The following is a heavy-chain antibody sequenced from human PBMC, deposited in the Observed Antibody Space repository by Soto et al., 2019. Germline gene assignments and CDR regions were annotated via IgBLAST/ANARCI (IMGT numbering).Heavy chain of an antibody. J-gene: IGHJ4*02. D-gene: IGHD3-10*01. CDR1: GFTVSSNY. CDR2: IYSGGST. CDR3: ARDRYGAGSYYFDY. Sequence: PGGSLRLSCAASGFTVSSNYMSWVRQAPGKGLEWVSFIYSGGSTYYADSVKGRFTISRDNSKNTLYLQMNSLRAEDTAVYYCARDRYGAGSYYFDYWGQGTLVTVSS. V-gene: IGHV3-53*01.